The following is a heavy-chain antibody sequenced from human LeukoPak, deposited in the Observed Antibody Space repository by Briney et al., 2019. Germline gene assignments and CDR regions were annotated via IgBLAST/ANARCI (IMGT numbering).Heavy chain of an antibody. CDR2: IYYSGST. V-gene: IGHV4-31*02. D-gene: IGHD3-10*01. J-gene: IGHJ4*02. Sequence: LRLSCAASGFTFSSYAMSWIRQHPGKGLEWIGYIYYSGSTYYNPSLKSRVTISVDTSKNQFSLKLSSVTAADTAVYYCAREGRMSYYFDYWGQGTLVTVSS. CDR1: GFTFSSYA. CDR3: AREGRMSYYFDY.